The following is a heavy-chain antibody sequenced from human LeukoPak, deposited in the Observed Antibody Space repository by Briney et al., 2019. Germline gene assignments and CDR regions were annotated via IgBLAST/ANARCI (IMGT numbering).Heavy chain of an antibody. CDR2: IEPKSGGI. CDR3: ASMGGAGFGELPPAAYFQH. Sequence: GASVKVSCKASAYTFTDYYIHWVRQAPGQGLEWMGWIEPKSGGIYYAQKLQGRVTMTTDTSTSTAYMELRSLRSDDTAVYYCASMGGAGFGELPPAAYFQHWGQGTLVTVSS. V-gene: IGHV1-2*02. D-gene: IGHD3-10*01. J-gene: IGHJ1*01. CDR1: AYTFTDYY.